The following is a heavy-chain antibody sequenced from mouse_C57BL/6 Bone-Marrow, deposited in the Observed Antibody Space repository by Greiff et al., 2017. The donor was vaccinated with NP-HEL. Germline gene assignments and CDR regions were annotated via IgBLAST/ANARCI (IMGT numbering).Heavy chain of an antibody. V-gene: IGHV5-9*01. J-gene: IGHJ2*01. CDR3: ARKAAAYYGSSYDY. Sequence: EVKLMESGGGLVKPGGSLKLSCAASGFTFSSYTMSWVRQTPEKRLEWVATISGGGGNTYYPDSVKGRFTISRDNAKNTLYLQMSSLRSEDTALYYCARKAAAYYGSSYDYWGQGTTLTVSS. CDR2: ISGGGGNT. D-gene: IGHD1-1*01. CDR1: GFTFSSYT.